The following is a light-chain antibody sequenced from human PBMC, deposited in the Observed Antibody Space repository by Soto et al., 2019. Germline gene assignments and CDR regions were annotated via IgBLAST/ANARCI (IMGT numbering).Light chain of an antibody. CDR2: DVS. Sequence: QSALTQPASVSGSPGQSITISCTGTSSDVGGYNYVFWYQQHPGKAPKLMIYDVSNRPSGVSNRFSGSKSGNTASLTISGLQAKDEADYYCSSYTSSSTRVFGGGTKLTLL. V-gene: IGLV2-14*01. CDR3: SSYTSSSTRV. J-gene: IGLJ2*01. CDR1: SSDVGGYNY.